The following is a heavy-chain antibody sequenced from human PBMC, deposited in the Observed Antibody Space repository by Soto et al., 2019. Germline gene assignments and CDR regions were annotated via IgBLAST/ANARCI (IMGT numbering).Heavy chain of an antibody. CDR3: AHRVVDGDYEADAFDI. D-gene: IGHD4-17*01. J-gene: IGHJ3*02. V-gene: IGHV2-5*02. Sequence: QITLKESGPPLVKPTQTLTLTCTFSGFSLSTSGVGVGWIRQPPGKALEWLALIYWDDDKRYSPSLKSRLTITKDTSKNQVVLTMTNMDPVDTATYYCAHRVVDGDYEADAFDIWGQGTMVTVSS. CDR1: GFSLSTSGVG. CDR2: IYWDDDK.